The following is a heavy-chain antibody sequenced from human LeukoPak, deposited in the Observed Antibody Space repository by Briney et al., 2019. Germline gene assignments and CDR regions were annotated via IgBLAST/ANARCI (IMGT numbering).Heavy chain of an antibody. V-gene: IGHV3-9*01. CDR3: VKDMGFDLLKDAFHV. CDR2: ISWDSGNQ. CDR1: GFSLDDYA. J-gene: IGHJ3*01. D-gene: IGHD3-9*01. Sequence: AGRSLTLSCVGSGFSLDDYAMHWVRHLPGKGLEWVSSISWDSGNQAYTDSVKGRFTISRDNDKNSLYLQMNSLRPEDTALYYCVKDMGFDLLKDAFHVWGQGTLVTVSS.